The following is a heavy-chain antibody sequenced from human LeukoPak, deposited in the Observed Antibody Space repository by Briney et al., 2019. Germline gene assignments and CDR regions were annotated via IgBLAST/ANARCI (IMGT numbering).Heavy chain of an antibody. CDR1: GFTFSSYA. D-gene: IGHD3-10*01. CDR3: VGRRTVRGVILRSNPFDY. V-gene: IGHV3-23*01. CDR2: ISGSGGST. J-gene: IGHJ4*02. Sequence: GGSVRLSCAASGFTFSSYAMSWVRQAPGKGLEWVSAISGSGGSTYYADSVKGRFTISRDNSKNTLYLQMNSLRAEDTAVYYCVGRRTVRGVILRSNPFDYWGQGTLVTVSS.